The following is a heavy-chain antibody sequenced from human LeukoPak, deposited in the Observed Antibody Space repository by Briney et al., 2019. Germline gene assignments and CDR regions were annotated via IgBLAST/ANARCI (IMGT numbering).Heavy chain of an antibody. V-gene: IGHV3-7*05. CDR3: ASDRFYFGV. CDR2: IKLDGTEK. CDR1: GFTFSSYW. D-gene: IGHD3-16*01. J-gene: IGHJ4*02. Sequence: AGGSLRLSCAASGFTFSSYWMHWVRQAPGKGLEWVASIKLDGTEKYYVDSVKGRFTISRDNAKNSLYLQMNSLRAEDTAVYYCASDRFYFGVWGQGTLVTVSS.